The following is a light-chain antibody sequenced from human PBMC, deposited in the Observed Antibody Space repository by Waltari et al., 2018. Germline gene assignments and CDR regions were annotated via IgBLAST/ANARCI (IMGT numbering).Light chain of an antibody. V-gene: IGKV1-39*01. CDR2: VAS. J-gene: IGKJ1*01. Sequence: QMTQSPSSVSASVGDRVTISCRTSQSVSSYVNWYQQKSGKAPQLLIYVASTLQSGVPSRFSGRGSGTDFTLTINNLQPEDSATYFCQHSYRTPWTFGQGTRVEIK. CDR1: QSVSSY. CDR3: QHSYRTPWT.